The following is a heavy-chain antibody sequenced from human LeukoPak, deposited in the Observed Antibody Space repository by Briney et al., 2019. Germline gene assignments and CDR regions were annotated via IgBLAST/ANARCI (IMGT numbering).Heavy chain of an antibody. CDR3: ARATTVTRASVLEFDP. V-gene: IGHV1-69*04. D-gene: IGHD4-17*01. CDR1: GGTFSSYA. Sequence: ASVKVSCKASGGTFSSYAISWVRQAPGQGLEWMGRIIPIFGIANYAQKFQGRVTITADKSTSTAYMELSSLRSEDTAVYYCARATTVTRASVLEFDPWGQGTLVTVSS. J-gene: IGHJ5*02. CDR2: IIPIFGIA.